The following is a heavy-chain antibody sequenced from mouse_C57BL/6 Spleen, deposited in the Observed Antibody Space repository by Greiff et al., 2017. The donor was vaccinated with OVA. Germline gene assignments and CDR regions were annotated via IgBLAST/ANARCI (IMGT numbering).Heavy chain of an antibody. D-gene: IGHD4-1*01. CDR2: IDPSDSET. Sequence: QVQLQQPGAELVRPGSSVKLSCKASGYTFTSYWMHWVKQRPIQGLEWIGNIDPSDSETHYNQKFKDKAPLTVDKSSSTAYMQLSSLTAEDSAVYYGARSAGSYAMDYWGQGTSVTVSS. CDR1: GYTFTSYW. J-gene: IGHJ4*01. V-gene: IGHV1-52*01. CDR3: ARSAGSYAMDY.